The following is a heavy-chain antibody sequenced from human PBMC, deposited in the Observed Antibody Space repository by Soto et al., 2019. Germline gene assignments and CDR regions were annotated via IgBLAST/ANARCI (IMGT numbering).Heavy chain of an antibody. D-gene: IGHD1-7*01. CDR2: MSGSSSTT. J-gene: IGHJ4*02. V-gene: IGHV3-23*01. Sequence: GGSLRLSCATSGLTFSNYAMSWVRQAPGGGLEWVSSMSGSSSTTYYADSVRGRFTISRDRSKNTLYLQMSSLRAEDTALYYCAKNQERELPRVIDFWGQGTLVTVSS. CDR3: AKNQERELPRVIDF. CDR1: GLTFSNYA.